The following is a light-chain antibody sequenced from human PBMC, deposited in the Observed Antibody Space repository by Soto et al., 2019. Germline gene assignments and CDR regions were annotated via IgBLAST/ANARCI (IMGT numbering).Light chain of an antibody. J-gene: IGKJ1*01. Sequence: EIVLTQSPGTLSLSPGERATLSCRASQSVSSSYLAWYQQKPGQAPRLPIYGASSRATGIPDRFSGSGSGNDFTLTISRLEPKDFAVYYCQQYGISPTWTFGQGTKVEIK. CDR1: QSVSSSY. V-gene: IGKV3-20*01. CDR3: QQYGISPTWT. CDR2: GAS.